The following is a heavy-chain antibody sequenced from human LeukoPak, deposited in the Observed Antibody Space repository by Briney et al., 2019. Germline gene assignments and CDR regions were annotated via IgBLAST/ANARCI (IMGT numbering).Heavy chain of an antibody. V-gene: IGHV3-23*01. CDR2: ISDSGGNT. CDR1: GFTFSTYA. J-gene: IGHJ5*02. Sequence: SGGSLRLSCAASGFTFSTYAMSWVRQAPGKGLEWVSTISDSGGNTYYADSVKGRFTISRDNSKNTLFLQMNSLRAQDTAVYYCARDSGSSWYDNWFDLWGQGTLVTVSS. CDR3: ARDSGSSWYDNWFDL. D-gene: IGHD6-13*01.